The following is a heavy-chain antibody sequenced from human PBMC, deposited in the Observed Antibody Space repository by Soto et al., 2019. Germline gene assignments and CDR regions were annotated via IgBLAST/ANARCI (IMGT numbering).Heavy chain of an antibody. CDR1: GLTFGSRA. D-gene: IGHD3-10*01. CDR3: ARGSTDSYPGSRIFDF. V-gene: IGHV3-23*01. Sequence: GGSLRLSCVASGLTFGSRAMSWVRQAPGEGLQWVSTITDTGGDAKYADSVRGRFVISRDNPKKTLYLQMTSLTAEDSAMYYCARGSTDSYPGSRIFDFWGRGTLVTVSS. J-gene: IGHJ4*02. CDR2: ITDTGGDA.